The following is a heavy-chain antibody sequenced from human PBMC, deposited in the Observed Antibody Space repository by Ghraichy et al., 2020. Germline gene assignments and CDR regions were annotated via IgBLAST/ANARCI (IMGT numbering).Heavy chain of an antibody. D-gene: IGHD6-19*01. CDR3: ATATAWLGIDY. Sequence: SETLSLTCTVSGVSVNSGSHYWSWIRQPPGKALEWIGYVYYSGSTEYRPSLKSRVTISVDTSKNQFSLTLSSVTAADTAVYYCATATAWLGIDYWGQGTLVTVSS. J-gene: IGHJ4*02. CDR1: GVSVNSGSHY. CDR2: VYYSGST. V-gene: IGHV4-61*01.